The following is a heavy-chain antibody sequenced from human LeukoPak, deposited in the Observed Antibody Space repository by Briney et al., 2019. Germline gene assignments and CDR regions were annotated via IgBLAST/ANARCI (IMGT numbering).Heavy chain of an antibody. CDR3: ARDYVVVVPAAQFWFDP. Sequence: GGSLRLSCAASGFTFSSYGMHWVRQAPGKGLEWVAVISYDGSNKYYADSVKGRFTISRDNSKNTLYLQMNSLRAEDAAVYYCARDYVVVVPAAQFWFDPWGQGTLVTVSS. V-gene: IGHV3-30*06. D-gene: IGHD2-2*01. J-gene: IGHJ5*02. CDR1: GFTFSSYG. CDR2: ISYDGSNK.